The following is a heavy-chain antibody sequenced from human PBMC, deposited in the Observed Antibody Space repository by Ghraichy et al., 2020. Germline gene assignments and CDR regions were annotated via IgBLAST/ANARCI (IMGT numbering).Heavy chain of an antibody. CDR1: GFTFSSYS. J-gene: IGHJ5*02. CDR2: ISSSSTI. Sequence: GGSLRLSCAASGFTFSSYSMNWVRQAPGKGLEWVSYISSSSTIYYADSVKGRFTISRDNAKNSLYLQMNSLRDEDTAVYYCARGGWFDPWGQGTLVTVSS. CDR3: ARGGWFDP. V-gene: IGHV3-48*02.